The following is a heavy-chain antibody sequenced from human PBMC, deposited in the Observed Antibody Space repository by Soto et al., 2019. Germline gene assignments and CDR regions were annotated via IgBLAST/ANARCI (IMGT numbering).Heavy chain of an antibody. V-gene: IGHV3-30*18. CDR2: ISYDGSNK. Sequence: QVQLVESGGGVVQPGRSLRLSCTVSGFTFGDYGMHWVRQAPGRGLEWVAVISYDGSNKRYGDPVKGRFTISRDNSKNTLYLQMNSLRAEDTGVYYCAKDHWKQWLGYLDYWGQGALVTVSS. D-gene: IGHD6-19*01. J-gene: IGHJ4*02. CDR1: GFTFGDYG. CDR3: AKDHWKQWLGYLDY.